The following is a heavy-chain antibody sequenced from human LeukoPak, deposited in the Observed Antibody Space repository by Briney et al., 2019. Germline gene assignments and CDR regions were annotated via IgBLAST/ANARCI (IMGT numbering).Heavy chain of an antibody. V-gene: IGHV4-39*01. Sequence: SETLSLTCTVSGGSISSSSYYWGWIRQPPGKGLEWIGSIYYSGSTYYNPSLKSRVTISVDTSKNQFSLKLSSVTAADTAVYYCARYYGSGSLYYYYGMDVWGQGTTVTVSS. CDR2: IYYSGST. D-gene: IGHD3-10*01. CDR1: GGSISSSSYY. J-gene: IGHJ6*02. CDR3: ARYYGSGSLYYYYGMDV.